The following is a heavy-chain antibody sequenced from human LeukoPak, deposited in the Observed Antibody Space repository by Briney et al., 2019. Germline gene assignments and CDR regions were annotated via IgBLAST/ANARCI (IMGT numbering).Heavy chain of an antibody. CDR1: GFFFNTNA. CDR2: ISYDGSNK. V-gene: IGHV3-30*18. Sequence: PGGSLRLSCVVSGFFFNTNAMSWVRQAPGKGLEWVAVISYDGSNKYYADSVKGRFTISRDNSKNTLYLQMNSLRAEDTAVYYCAKVSPMAEYYFDYWGQGTLVTVSS. CDR3: AKVSPMAEYYFDY. J-gene: IGHJ4*02. D-gene: IGHD2/OR15-2a*01.